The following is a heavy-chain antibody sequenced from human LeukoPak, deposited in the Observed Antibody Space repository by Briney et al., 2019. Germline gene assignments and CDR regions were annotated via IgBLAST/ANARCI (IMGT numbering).Heavy chain of an antibody. CDR3: AKEAGYSGYDYPDY. V-gene: IGHV3-74*01. J-gene: IGHJ4*02. CDR1: GFTFSNYW. Sequence: PGGSLRLSRAASGFTFSNYWMHWVRQAPGKGLVWVSRINTDGSSTSYADSVKGRFTTSRDNSKNTLYLQMNSLRAEDTAVYYCAKEAGYSGYDYPDYWGQGTLVTVSS. CDR2: INTDGSST. D-gene: IGHD5-12*01.